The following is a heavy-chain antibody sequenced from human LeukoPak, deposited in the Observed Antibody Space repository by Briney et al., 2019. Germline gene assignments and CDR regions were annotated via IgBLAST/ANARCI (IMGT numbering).Heavy chain of an antibody. CDR1: GFTFNSYA. J-gene: IGHJ1*01. CDR2: LRGNGDT. CDR3: ANASWVSNADAVL. V-gene: IGHV3-23*01. D-gene: IGHD1-1*01. Sequence: PGGSLTLSCAASGFTFNSYAMSWVREAPARGLEWVSSLRGNGDTFYADSVKGRFTLSRDESRNTVYLQLNNLRVEDTAVYYCANASWVSNADAVLWGQGTVVTVSS.